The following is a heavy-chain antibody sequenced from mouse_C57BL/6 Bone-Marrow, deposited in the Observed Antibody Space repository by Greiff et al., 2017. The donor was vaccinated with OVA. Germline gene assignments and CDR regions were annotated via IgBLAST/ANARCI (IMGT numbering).Heavy chain of an antibody. V-gene: IGHV2-2*01. J-gene: IGHJ3*01. CDR1: GFSLTSYG. CDR3: ARGNYYGNYVSWFAY. Sequence: QVQLQQSGPGLVQPSQSLSITCTVSGFSLTSYGVHWVRQSPGKGLEWLGVIWSGGSTDYNAAFISRLSISKDNSKSQVFFKMNSRQADDTAIYDCARGNYYGNYVSWFAYWGQGTLVTVSA. D-gene: IGHD2-1*01. CDR2: IWSGGST.